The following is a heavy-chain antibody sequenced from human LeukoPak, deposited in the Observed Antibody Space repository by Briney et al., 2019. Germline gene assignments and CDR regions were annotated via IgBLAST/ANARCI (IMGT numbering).Heavy chain of an antibody. D-gene: IGHD4-23*01. CDR2: ISSSSSDI. CDR3: ARGMTTVVTPEFDY. V-gene: IGHV3-21*01. Sequence: GGSLRLSCAASGFTFSSYSMNWVRQAPGKGLEWVSSISSSSSDINYTDSVKGRFTISRDNAKNSLYLQMNSLRAEDTAVYYCARGMTTVVTPEFDYWGQGTLVTVSS. J-gene: IGHJ4*02. CDR1: GFTFSSYS.